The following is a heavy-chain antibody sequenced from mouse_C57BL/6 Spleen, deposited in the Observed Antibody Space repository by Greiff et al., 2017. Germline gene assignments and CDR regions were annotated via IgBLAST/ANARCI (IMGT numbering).Heavy chain of an antibody. V-gene: IGHV14-2*01. D-gene: IGHD1-1*01. CDR3: ARGITTVVAKDY. CDR2: FEPEDGAT. J-gene: IGHJ2*01. Sequence: VQLQQSGAELVKPGASVKLSCTASGFNINDYYMHWVKQRTEQGLEWIGRFEPEDGATKYAPKFQGKATITADTSSNTAYLQLSSLTSEDTAVYYCARGITTVVAKDYWDQGTTHTVSS. CDR1: GFNINDYY.